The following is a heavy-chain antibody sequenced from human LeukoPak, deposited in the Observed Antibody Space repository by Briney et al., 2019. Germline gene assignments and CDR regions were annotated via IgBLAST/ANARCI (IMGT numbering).Heavy chain of an antibody. CDR3: ARGVSYYYDSSGYSFDY. J-gene: IGHJ4*02. D-gene: IGHD3-22*01. Sequence: SQTLSLTCTVSGGSISSGDYYWSWIRQPPGKGLEWIGYIYYSGSTNYNPSLKSRVTISVDTSKNQFSLKLSSVTAADTAVYYCARGVSYYYDSSGYSFDYWGQGTLVTVSS. CDR1: GGSISSGDYY. CDR2: IYYSGST. V-gene: IGHV4-30-4*01.